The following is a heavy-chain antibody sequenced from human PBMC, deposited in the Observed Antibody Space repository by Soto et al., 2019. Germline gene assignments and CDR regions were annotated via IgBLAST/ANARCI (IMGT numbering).Heavy chain of an antibody. J-gene: IGHJ3*02. V-gene: IGHV4-59*01. Sequence: SETLSLTCTVSGGSISSYYWSWIRQPPGKGLEWIGYIYYSGSTNYNPSLKSRVTISVETSKNQFSLKLSSVTAADTAVYYCARDYGDFYDAFDIWGQGTMVTVSS. CDR3: ARDYGDFYDAFDI. CDR1: GGSISSYY. CDR2: IYYSGST. D-gene: IGHD4-17*01.